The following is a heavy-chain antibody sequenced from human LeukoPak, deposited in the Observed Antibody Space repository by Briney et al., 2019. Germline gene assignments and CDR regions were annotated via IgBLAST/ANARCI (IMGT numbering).Heavy chain of an antibody. Sequence: PSETLSLTCTVSGGSISSYYWSWIRQPPGKELEWIGYIYYSGSTNYNPSLKSRVTISVDTSKNQFSLKLSSVTAADTAVYYCARSIAVAAPTYYYYGMDVWGQGTTVTVSS. J-gene: IGHJ6*02. CDR1: GGSISSYY. V-gene: IGHV4-59*01. CDR2: IYYSGST. D-gene: IGHD6-19*01. CDR3: ARSIAVAAPTYYYYGMDV.